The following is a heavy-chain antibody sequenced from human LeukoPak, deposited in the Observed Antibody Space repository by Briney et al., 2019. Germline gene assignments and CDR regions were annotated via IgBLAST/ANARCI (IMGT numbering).Heavy chain of an antibody. Sequence: GGSLTLSCAASGFTFSGSAMHWVRQASGKGLGWVGRIRSKANSYATAYAASVKGRFTISRDDSKNTAYLQMNSLKTEDTAVYYCTRVLWFGELYYYGMDVWGQGTTVTVSS. J-gene: IGHJ6*02. D-gene: IGHD3-10*01. CDR2: IRSKANSYAT. V-gene: IGHV3-73*01. CDR3: TRVLWFGELYYYGMDV. CDR1: GFTFSGSA.